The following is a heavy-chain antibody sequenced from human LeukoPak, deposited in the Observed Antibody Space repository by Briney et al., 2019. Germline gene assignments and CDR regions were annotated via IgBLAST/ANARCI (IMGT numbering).Heavy chain of an antibody. CDR1: GGSISSHY. V-gene: IGHV4-4*07. CDR2: IYTSGST. D-gene: IGHD5-24*01. Sequence: SETLSLTCTVSGGSISSHYWSWIRQPAGKGLEWIGRIYTSGSTNYNPSLKSRVTMSVDTSKNQFSLKLSSVTAADTAVYYCARDRRDGYKTYYYYYYMDVWGKGTTVTISS. CDR3: ARDRRDGYKTYYYYYYMDV. J-gene: IGHJ6*03.